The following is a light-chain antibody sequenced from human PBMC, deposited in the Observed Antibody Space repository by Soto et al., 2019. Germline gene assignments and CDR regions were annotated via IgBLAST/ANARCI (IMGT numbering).Light chain of an antibody. CDR2: TAS. J-gene: IGKJ1*01. CDR3: QEYNNYWT. V-gene: IGKV1-5*01. Sequence: DIQMTQSPSTLSASVGDTDTITCRASQTISRWLAWYQQKPGKAPRLLIYTASTLESGVPSRFSASGSGTEFTLTISSLHPDDFATYYCQEYNNYWTFGQGTKVEVK. CDR1: QTISRW.